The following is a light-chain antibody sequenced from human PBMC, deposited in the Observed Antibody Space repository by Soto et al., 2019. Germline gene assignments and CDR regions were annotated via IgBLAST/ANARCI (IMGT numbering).Light chain of an antibody. J-gene: IGKJ1*01. CDR3: LQDSNYPWT. CDR2: AAS. V-gene: IGKV1-6*01. Sequence: AIQMTQSPSSLSASVRDRVTITCRASQGIGNDLGWYQQKPGKAPKLLIYAASNLQSEVPSRFSGTGSGTDFTLTISSLQPEDFATYYCLQDSNYPWTFGQGTKVEIK. CDR1: QGIGND.